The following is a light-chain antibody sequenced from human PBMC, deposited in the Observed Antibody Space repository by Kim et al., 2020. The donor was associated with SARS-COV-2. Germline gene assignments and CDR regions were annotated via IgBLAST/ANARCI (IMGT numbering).Light chain of an antibody. J-gene: IGKJ1*01. V-gene: IGKV3-20*01. CDR3: QHYDSSQWT. CDR2: GAS. CDR1: QSSSSND. Sequence: SPGERATLSCRANQSSSSNDLTWYQQKPGQAPRLLIYGASSRATGIPDRFNGGGSGTDFTLTISRLEPEDFAVYFCQHYDSSQWTFGQGTKVDIK.